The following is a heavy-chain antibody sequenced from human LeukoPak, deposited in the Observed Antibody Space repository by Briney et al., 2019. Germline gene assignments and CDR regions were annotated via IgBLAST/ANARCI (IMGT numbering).Heavy chain of an antibody. J-gene: IGHJ4*02. CDR3: ARQALVRGVIIRDY. CDR2: IYPGDSDT. V-gene: IGHV5-51*01. CDR1: GYSFTTYW. Sequence: GESLKISCKGSGYSFTTYWIGWVRQMPGKGLEWMGIIYPGDSDTKYSPSFQGQVTISADKSVSTAYLQWSSLKASDTAMYYCARQALVRGVIIRDYWGQGTLVTVSS. D-gene: IGHD3-10*01.